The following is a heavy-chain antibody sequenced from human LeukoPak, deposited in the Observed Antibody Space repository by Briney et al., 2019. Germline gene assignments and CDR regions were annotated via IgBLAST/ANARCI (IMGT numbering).Heavy chain of an antibody. V-gene: IGHV4-34*01. CDR1: GGSFSGYY. J-gene: IGHJ6*03. CDR3: ARDVSSGYLSYYYMDV. D-gene: IGHD3-3*01. Sequence: SETLSLTCAVYGGSFSGYYWSWIRQPPGKGLEWIGEINHSGSTNYNPSLKSRVTISVDTSKNQFSLKLSSVTAADTAVYYCARDVSSGYLSYYYMDVWGKGTTVTVSS. CDR2: INHSGST.